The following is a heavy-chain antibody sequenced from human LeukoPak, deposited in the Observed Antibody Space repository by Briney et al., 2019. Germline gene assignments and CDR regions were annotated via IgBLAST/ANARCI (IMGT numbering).Heavy chain of an antibody. V-gene: IGHV4-30-2*01. CDR3: ARVDGWAYSGYDAFAFLRAP. CDR2: IYHSRST. Sequence: SETLSLTCTVSDGSISSGGYYWSWVRQPPGKGLEWIGYIYHSRSTYYNPSLRSRVIVSVDTSKDQFSLKLSSVTAADTAVYYCARVDGWAYSGYDAFAFLRAPWGQGTLVTVSS. J-gene: IGHJ5*02. CDR1: DGSISSGGYY. D-gene: IGHD5-12*01.